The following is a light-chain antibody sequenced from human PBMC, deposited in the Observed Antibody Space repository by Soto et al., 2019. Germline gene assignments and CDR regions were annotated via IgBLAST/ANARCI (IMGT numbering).Light chain of an antibody. J-gene: IGKJ4*01. Sequence: ESELTQSSGTLSLSKGEGCTLACRAMQIVSSSYVALYQQKPGQAPRLLIYGASNRATGIPARFGGSGSGTEFTLTISGLQSEDFAVYSCQQYDNWPSAFGGGTKVDIK. V-gene: IGKV3-15*01. CDR2: GAS. CDR1: QIVSSS. CDR3: QQYDNWPSA.